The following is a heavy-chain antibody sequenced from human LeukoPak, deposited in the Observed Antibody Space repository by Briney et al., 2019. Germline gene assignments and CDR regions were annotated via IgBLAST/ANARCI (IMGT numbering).Heavy chain of an antibody. V-gene: IGHV3-21*01. CDR3: VRLRRNSDTSGFYYYYDF. CDR1: GYTFSSYS. J-gene: IGHJ4*02. Sequence: PGGSLRLSCLASGYTFSSYSINWVRQAPGKGLEWVSSISVRSNYIYYADSVRGRFRISRDDARDSLYLQMNSLRDEDTAVYYCVRLRRNSDTSGFYYYYDFWGQGTLVTVSS. CDR2: ISVRSNYI. D-gene: IGHD3-22*01.